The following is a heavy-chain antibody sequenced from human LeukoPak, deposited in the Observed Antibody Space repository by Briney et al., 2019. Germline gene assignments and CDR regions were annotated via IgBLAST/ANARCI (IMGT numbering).Heavy chain of an antibody. CDR2: ISWDGGST. V-gene: IGHV3-43D*03. CDR1: GFTFDDYA. J-gene: IGHJ4*02. Sequence: GGSLRLSCAASGFTFDDYAMHWVRQAPGKGLEWVSLISWDGGSTYYADSVKGRFTISRDNSKNSLYLQMKSLRAEDTALYYCAKDSTPLGQQLAPLFDEWGKGTLVTVSS. CDR3: AKDSTPLGQQLAPLFDE. D-gene: IGHD6-13*01.